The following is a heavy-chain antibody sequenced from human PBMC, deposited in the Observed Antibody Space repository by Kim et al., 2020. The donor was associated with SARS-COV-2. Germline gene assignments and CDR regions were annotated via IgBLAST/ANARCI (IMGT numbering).Heavy chain of an antibody. CDR1: GFTFSSYS. D-gene: IGHD2-15*01. CDR3: ARGNWDIVVVVAATPGWFDP. J-gene: IGHJ5*02. Sequence: GGSLRLSCAASGFTFSSYSMNWVRQAPGKGLEWVSSISSSSSYIYYADSVKGRFTISRDNAKNSLYLQMNSLRAEDTAVYYCARGNWDIVVVVAATPGWFDPWGQGTLVTVSS. CDR2: ISSSSSYI. V-gene: IGHV3-21*01.